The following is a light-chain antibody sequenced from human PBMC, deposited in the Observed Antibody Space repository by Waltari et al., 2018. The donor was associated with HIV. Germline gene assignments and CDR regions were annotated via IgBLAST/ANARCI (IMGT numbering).Light chain of an antibody. V-gene: IGLV2-14*01. CDR2: EVS. Sequence: QSALTPPASVSGSPGQSITISCTATSSDVGGYNYVSWYQQHPGKAPKFMIYEVSNRPSGVSKRFSGSKSGNTASLTISGLQAEDEADYYCSSYTSTSTGVFGTGTKVTVL. CDR1: SSDVGGYNY. CDR3: SSYTSTSTGV. J-gene: IGLJ1*01.